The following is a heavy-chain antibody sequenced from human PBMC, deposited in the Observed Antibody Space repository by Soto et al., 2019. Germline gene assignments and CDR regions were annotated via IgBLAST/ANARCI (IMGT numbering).Heavy chain of an antibody. Sequence: QVQLEQSGPEVKRPGTSVKVSCKASGGAFGRYSVSWVRQAPGQGLEWIGGVIPVFNTSNYSLKFQGRVAIFADLSTNTVFMELRSLRSEDTALYYCARGDEMTAVPIFEYWGQGTLVTVSS. V-gene: IGHV1-69*01. CDR1: GGAFGRYS. D-gene: IGHD6-25*01. J-gene: IGHJ4*02. CDR3: ARGDEMTAVPIFEY. CDR2: VIPVFNTS.